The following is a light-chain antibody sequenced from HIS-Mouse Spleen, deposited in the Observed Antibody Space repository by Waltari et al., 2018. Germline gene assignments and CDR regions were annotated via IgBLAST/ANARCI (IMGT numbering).Light chain of an antibody. V-gene: IGLV2-23*01. J-gene: IGLJ3*02. CDR1: SSAGGSYNL. CDR2: EGS. CDR3: CSYAGSSTWV. Sequence: QSVLTQPPSASGTPGPRVTISCTGTSSAGGSYNLFSRYQQHPGKAPKLMIYEGSKRPSGVSNRFSGSKSGNTASLTISGLQAEDEADYYCCSYAGSSTWVFGGGTKLTVL.